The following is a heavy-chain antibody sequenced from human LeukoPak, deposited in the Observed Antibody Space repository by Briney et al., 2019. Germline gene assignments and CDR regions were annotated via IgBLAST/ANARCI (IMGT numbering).Heavy chain of an antibody. J-gene: IGHJ3*02. Sequence: GGSLRLSCAASGFTVSSIHMVWVRQAPGKGLEWVSVTYTGGNSYYADSVKGRFIISRDISKNTLYLQMNSLRAEDSALYYCARGGRGSAAVVAPRSFDIWGQGTMVPSLQ. CDR3: ARGGRGSAAVVAPRSFDI. V-gene: IGHV3-53*01. CDR2: TYTGGNS. CDR1: GFTVSSIH. D-gene: IGHD3-22*01.